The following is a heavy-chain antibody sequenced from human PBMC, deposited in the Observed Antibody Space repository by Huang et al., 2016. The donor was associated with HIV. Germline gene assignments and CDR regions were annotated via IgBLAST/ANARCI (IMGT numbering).Heavy chain of an antibody. CDR2: IYFDYSDA. CDR3: ARRRRGGFDI. Sequence: EVQLVQSGAEVKRPGESLKISCKGSRYNFAGYWIGWVRQMPGKGREWMGIIYFDYSDARYSPSLQGQVTISADTSRYSSYLQWTSLRASDTAIFYCARRRRGGFDIWGQGTLVTVSS. V-gene: IGHV5-51*03. CDR1: RYNFAGYW. D-gene: IGHD2-15*01. J-gene: IGHJ3*02.